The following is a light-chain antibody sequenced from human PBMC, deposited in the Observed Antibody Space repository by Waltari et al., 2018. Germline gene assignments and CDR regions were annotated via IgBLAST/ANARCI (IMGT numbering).Light chain of an antibody. CDR1: QDIYNS. J-gene: IGKJ4*01. Sequence: DIQMTQSPSSLSASVRDRVTITCQANQDIYNSLNWYQQKPGKAPNLLIYGASNLEPGVPSRFSGSGSGTHFTFTISSLQPDDFATYYCQQYDTPLSFGGGTKVAIK. CDR2: GAS. CDR3: QQYDTPLS. V-gene: IGKV1-33*01.